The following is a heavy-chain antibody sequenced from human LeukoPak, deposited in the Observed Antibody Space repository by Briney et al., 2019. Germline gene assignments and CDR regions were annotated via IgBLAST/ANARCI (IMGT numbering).Heavy chain of an antibody. CDR1: GYTFTSSG. Sequence: ASVKVSCKASGYTFTSSGIIWVRQAPGQGLEWMGWISAYNGNTNYAQKLQGRVTMTTDTSTSTAYMELRSLRSDDTAVYYCAMGWHLPKSRYFDSWGQGTLVTVSS. J-gene: IGHJ4*02. D-gene: IGHD2-15*01. CDR3: AMGWHLPKSRYFDS. V-gene: IGHV1-18*01. CDR2: ISAYNGNT.